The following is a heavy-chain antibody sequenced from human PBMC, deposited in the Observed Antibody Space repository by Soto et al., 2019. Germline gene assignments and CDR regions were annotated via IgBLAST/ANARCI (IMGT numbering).Heavy chain of an antibody. Sequence: SETLSLTCTVSSGSISSFYCSWIRQRPGPGLEWIGSISYVGSTYYNPSLKNRVTRAVDTSKYQFSLKVPSVTTADTAVEFWARWIGGYCSSPGCYSFDNWGQGSLVTVSS. CDR2: ISYVGST. CDR3: ARWIGGYCSSPGCYSFDN. CDR1: SGSISSFY. V-gene: IGHV4-59*01. D-gene: IGHD2-2*02. J-gene: IGHJ4*02.